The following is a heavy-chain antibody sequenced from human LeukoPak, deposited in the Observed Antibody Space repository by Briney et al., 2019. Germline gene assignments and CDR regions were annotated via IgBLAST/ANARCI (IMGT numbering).Heavy chain of an antibody. Sequence: GASVKVSCKASGYTFTSYGITWVRQAPGQGLEWMGRISTNNGNTNYAQKFQGRVTMTTDTSTSTAHMELRSLRSDDTAVYYCARHPYSGSYHFDYWGQGTLVTVSS. CDR3: ARHPYSGSYHFDY. J-gene: IGHJ4*02. CDR1: GYTFTSYG. V-gene: IGHV1-18*01. CDR2: ISTNNGNT. D-gene: IGHD1-26*01.